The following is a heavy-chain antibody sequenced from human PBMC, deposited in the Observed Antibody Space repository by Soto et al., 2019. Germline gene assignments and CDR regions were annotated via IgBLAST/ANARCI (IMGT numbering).Heavy chain of an antibody. J-gene: IGHJ4*02. Sequence: QVQLVQSGAEVKKPGSSLKVSCKASGGTFSSYAISWVRQAPGQGLEWMGGIIPIFGTANDAQKFQGRVTITADESTSTADMEMSSMRSEDTDVYYGARDLGDPNFDYWGQGTLVNVSS. CDR3: ARDLGDPNFDY. CDR2: IIPIFGTA. CDR1: GGTFSSYA. V-gene: IGHV1-69*01. D-gene: IGHD3-16*01.